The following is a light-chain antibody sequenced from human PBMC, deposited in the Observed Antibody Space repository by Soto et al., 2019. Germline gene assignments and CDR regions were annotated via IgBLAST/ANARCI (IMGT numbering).Light chain of an antibody. CDR1: QSISSW. CDR3: QQDNSYPWT. Sequence: DVQMTQSPSTLSASVGDRVTITCRASQSISSWLAWYQQKPGKAPKLLIYKASSLESGVPSRFSGSGSGTEFTLTISSLQPDDFATYYCQQDNSYPWTFGQGTKVEI. V-gene: IGKV1-5*03. CDR2: KAS. J-gene: IGKJ1*01.